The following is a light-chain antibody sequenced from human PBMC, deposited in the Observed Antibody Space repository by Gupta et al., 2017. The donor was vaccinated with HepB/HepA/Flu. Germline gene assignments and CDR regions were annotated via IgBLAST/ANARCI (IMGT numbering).Light chain of an antibody. J-gene: IGKJ4*02. CDR3: QQYGSAPLR. Sequence: ETVLTQSPGTLSLSPGERVTLSCRASQTVGSNYVAWYQQKPGQAPRLLVYGASSRATGIPDRFSGSGSGTDFTLTISSLQPEDFAVYYCQQYGSAPLRFGEGTKVEI. V-gene: IGKV3-20*01. CDR2: GAS. CDR1: QTVGSNY.